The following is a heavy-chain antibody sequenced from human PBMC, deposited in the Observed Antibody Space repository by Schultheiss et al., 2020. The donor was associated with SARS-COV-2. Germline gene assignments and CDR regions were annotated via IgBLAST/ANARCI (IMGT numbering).Heavy chain of an antibody. V-gene: IGHV4-34*01. J-gene: IGHJ6*02. CDR2: INHSGGT. Sequence: GSLRLSCAVYGGSFSGYYWSWIRQPPGKGLEWIGEINHSGGTNYNSSLKSRVTISVATSKNQFSLKLSSVTAADTAVYYCARVGYSYGLDYYYYGMDVWGQGTTVTVSS. CDR3: ARVGYSYGLDYYYYGMDV. CDR1: GGSFSGYY. D-gene: IGHD5-18*01.